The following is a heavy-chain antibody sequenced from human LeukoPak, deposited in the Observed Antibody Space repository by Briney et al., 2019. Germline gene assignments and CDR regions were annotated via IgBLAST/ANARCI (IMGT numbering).Heavy chain of an antibody. Sequence: GGSLRLSCAASGFTFSSYAMHWVCQAPGKWLEWVAVISYDGSNKYYADSVKGRFTISRDNSKNTVYLQMNSLRAEDTALYYCARDYYGSGSYGYFDYWGQGTLVTVSS. CDR3: ARDYYGSGSYGYFDY. CDR1: GFTFSSYA. CDR2: ISYDGSNK. J-gene: IGHJ4*02. V-gene: IGHV3-30-3*01. D-gene: IGHD3-10*01.